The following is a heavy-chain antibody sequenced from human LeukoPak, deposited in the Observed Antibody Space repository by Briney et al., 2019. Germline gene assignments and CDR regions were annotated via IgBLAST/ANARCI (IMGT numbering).Heavy chain of an antibody. J-gene: IGHJ4*02. CDR1: GFTFSTYN. Sequence: GGSLRLSCAASGFTFSTYNMNWVRQAPGKGLEWVSSTSSGGSYIYYADSVKGRFTISRDNAKNSLYLQMNSLRAEDTAVYYCARDGRGYSGYLPAVYFDYWGQGTLVTVSS. D-gene: IGHD5-12*01. CDR3: ARDGRGYSGYLPAVYFDY. CDR2: TSSGGSYI. V-gene: IGHV3-21*01.